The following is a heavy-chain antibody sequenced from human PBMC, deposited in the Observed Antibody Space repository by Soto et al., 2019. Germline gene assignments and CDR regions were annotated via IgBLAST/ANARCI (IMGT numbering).Heavy chain of an antibody. V-gene: IGHV3-23*01. D-gene: IGHD1-26*01. CDR2: ISTTGGNT. J-gene: IGHJ4*02. CDR1: GFTFYSSA. CDR3: AKPSGGSYPESRVFDS. Sequence: PGGSLRLSXAASGFTFYSSAMSWVRQAPGKGLEWVSAISTTGGNTLYADSVKGRFTISRDNSKNTLYLQMNSLRAEDTAIYYCAKPSGGSYPESRVFDSWGQGTRVTVSS.